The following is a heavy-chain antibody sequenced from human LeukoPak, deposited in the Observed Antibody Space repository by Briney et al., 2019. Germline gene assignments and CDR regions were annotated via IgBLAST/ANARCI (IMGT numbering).Heavy chain of an antibody. J-gene: IGHJ4*02. V-gene: IGHV3-20*04. D-gene: IGHD6-13*01. CDR2: INWNGGST. CDR3: ASWAAAGTKEVY. Sequence: GGSLRLSCAASGFTFDDYGMSWVRQAPGKGLEWVSGINWNGGSTGYADSVKGRFTISRDNAKNSLYLQINSLRAEDTALYYCASWAAAGTKEVYWGQGTLVTVSS. CDR1: GFTFDDYG.